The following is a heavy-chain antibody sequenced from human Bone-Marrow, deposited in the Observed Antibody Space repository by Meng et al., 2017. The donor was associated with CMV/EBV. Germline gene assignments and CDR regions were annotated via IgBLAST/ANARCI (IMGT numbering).Heavy chain of an antibody. J-gene: IGHJ6*02. CDR1: GFTVSSNY. Sequence: GESLKISCAASGFTVSSNYMGWVRQAPGKGLEWVSVIYSGGSTYYADSVKGRFTISRDNSKNTLYLQMNSLRAEDTAVYYCARDQGAIKEYGMDVWGQGTTVTVSS. D-gene: IGHD2-2*02. V-gene: IGHV3-53*01. CDR2: IYSGGST. CDR3: ARDQGAIKEYGMDV.